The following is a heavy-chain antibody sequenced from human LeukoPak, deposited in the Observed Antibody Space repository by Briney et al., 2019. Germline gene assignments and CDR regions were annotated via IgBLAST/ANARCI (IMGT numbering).Heavy chain of an antibody. V-gene: IGHV3-48*01. CDR2: ISRNSGSI. CDR1: GFTFSNYG. J-gene: IGHJ1*01. CDR3: ARPLDDYGDYVSYFHH. D-gene: IGHD4-17*01. Sequence: GGSLRLSCVASGFTFSNYGMNWVRQAPGKGLEGVSYISRNSGSIYYAYSVKGRFTISRDNAKNSLYLQMDSLRAEDTAVYYCARPLDDYGDYVSYFHHWGQGTLVTVSS.